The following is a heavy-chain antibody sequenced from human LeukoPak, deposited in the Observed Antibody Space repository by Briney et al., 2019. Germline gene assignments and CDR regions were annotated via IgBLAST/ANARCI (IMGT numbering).Heavy chain of an antibody. CDR1: GFTFSSYW. CDR3: ARDSFTIFGVVTRYWFDP. J-gene: IGHJ5*02. Sequence: GGALRLSCAASGFTFSSYWMHWVRQAPGKGLVGVSRINSDGSITNYADTVKGRFTISRDNAKNTLYLQMNSLRAEDTAVYYCARDSFTIFGVVTRYWFDPWGQGTLVTVSP. D-gene: IGHD3-3*01. CDR2: INSDGSIT. V-gene: IGHV3-74*01.